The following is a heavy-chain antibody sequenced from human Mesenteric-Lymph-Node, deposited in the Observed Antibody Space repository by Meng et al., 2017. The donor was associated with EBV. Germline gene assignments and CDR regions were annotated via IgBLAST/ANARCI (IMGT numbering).Heavy chain of an antibody. CDR2: IFHSGGT. Sequence: VQLQGLGTGLLMPSGTVFVTCDGSSGSISNSNWWSWVRQPPGKGLQWIGEIFHSGGTNYNPSLKSRVTISVDKSKNQFSLKVNSLTAADTAVYYCARITFGGAIGDWGQGTLVTVSS. V-gene: IGHV4-4*02. J-gene: IGHJ4*02. CDR1: SGSISNSNW. CDR3: ARITFGGAIGD. D-gene: IGHD3-16*02.